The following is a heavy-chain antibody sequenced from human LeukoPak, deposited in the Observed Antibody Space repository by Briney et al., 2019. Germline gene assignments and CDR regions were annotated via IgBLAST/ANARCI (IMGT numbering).Heavy chain of an antibody. CDR2: IYHSGST. J-gene: IGHJ6*02. Sequence: SETLSLTCTVSGGSISSYYWSWIRQPPGKGLEWIGEIYHSGSTNYNPSLKSRVTISVDKSKNQFSLNITSVTAADTAVYYCARIVVVPTAMGYYYYGKDVWGQGTTVTVSS. CDR3: ARIVVVPTAMGYYYYGKDV. CDR1: GGSISSYY. V-gene: IGHV4-59*12. D-gene: IGHD2-2*01.